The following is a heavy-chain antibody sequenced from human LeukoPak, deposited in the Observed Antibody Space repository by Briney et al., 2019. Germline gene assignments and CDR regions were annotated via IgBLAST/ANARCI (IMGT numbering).Heavy chain of an antibody. CDR2: IYYSGST. CDR1: GGSISSGGYS. Sequence: SETLSLTCTVSGGSISSGGYSWSWIRQHPGQGLEWIGYIYYSGSTYYNPSLKSRVTISVDTSKNQFSLKLSSVTAADTAVYYCVSRQGRIYSGYWGQGTLVTVSS. J-gene: IGHJ4*02. CDR3: VSRQGRIYSGY. D-gene: IGHD4-11*01. V-gene: IGHV4-31*03.